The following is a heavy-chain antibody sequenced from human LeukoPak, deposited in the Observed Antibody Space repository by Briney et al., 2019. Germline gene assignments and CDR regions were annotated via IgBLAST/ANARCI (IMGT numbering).Heavy chain of an antibody. D-gene: IGHD3-3*01. Sequence: SETLSLTCTVSGGSISSYYWSWIRQPAGKGLEWIGRIYTSGSTNYNPSPKSRVTMSVDTSKNQFSLKLSSVTAADTAVYYCARDLAVLWSGYYYMDVWGKGTTVTVSS. CDR1: GGSISSYY. J-gene: IGHJ6*03. CDR2: IYTSGST. CDR3: ARDLAVLWSGYYYMDV. V-gene: IGHV4-4*07.